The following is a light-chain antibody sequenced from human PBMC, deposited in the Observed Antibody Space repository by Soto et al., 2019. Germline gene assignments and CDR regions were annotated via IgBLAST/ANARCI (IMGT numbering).Light chain of an antibody. CDR1: QSISTN. J-gene: IGKJ4*01. CDR2: GAS. Sequence: IIMTQSPATLSVSPGERVTFSCRASQSISTNLAWYQQKPGQAPRLLIYGASTRHTRIPDRFSGTGSETDFSLSVSSLQSEDFAIYYCQQYYDWPLVTFGGGTRVEI. CDR3: QQYYDWPLVT. V-gene: IGKV3-15*01.